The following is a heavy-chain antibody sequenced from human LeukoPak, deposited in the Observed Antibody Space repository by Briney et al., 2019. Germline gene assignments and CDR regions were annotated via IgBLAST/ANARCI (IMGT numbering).Heavy chain of an antibody. CDR3: ARAEDSSGYDSLDL. V-gene: IGHV3-48*03. Sequence: PGGSLRLSCVASGFTLSSYEMNWVRQAPGKRLEWVSLINSDGDTIYYADSVKGRFTISRDNAKKALYLQMNSPRDEDTALYFCARAEDSSGYDSLDLWGQGTLVTVSS. D-gene: IGHD3-22*01. J-gene: IGHJ4*02. CDR2: INSDGDTI. CDR1: GFTLSSYE.